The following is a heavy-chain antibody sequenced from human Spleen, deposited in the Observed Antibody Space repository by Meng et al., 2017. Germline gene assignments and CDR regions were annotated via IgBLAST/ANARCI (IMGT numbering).Heavy chain of an antibody. Sequence: SETLSLTCTVSGYSISSGYYWGWIRQPPGKGLEWIGSIYHSGSTYYNPSLKSRVTISIDTSNNQFSLNLSSVTAADTALYYCARLVGATVTDYYFDYWGQGILVTVSS. CDR1: GYSISSGYY. CDR3: ARLVGATVTDYYFDY. J-gene: IGHJ4*02. CDR2: IYHSGST. V-gene: IGHV4-38-2*02. D-gene: IGHD1-26*01.